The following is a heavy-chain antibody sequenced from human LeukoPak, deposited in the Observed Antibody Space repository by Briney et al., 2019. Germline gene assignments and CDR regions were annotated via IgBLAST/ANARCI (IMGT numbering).Heavy chain of an antibody. CDR3: ASEYCSGDSCEGGHFDY. D-gene: IGHD2-15*01. CDR1: GGSISSNYYY. J-gene: IGHJ4*02. CDR2: IYYSGHT. Sequence: SETLSLTCTVSGGSISSNYYYWGWIRQPPGKGLEWIGSIYYSGHTYYNPSLKSRVTISVDTSNNQFSLKLSSVTAADTAIYYCASEYCSGDSCEGGHFDYWGQGTLVTVSS. V-gene: IGHV4-39*07.